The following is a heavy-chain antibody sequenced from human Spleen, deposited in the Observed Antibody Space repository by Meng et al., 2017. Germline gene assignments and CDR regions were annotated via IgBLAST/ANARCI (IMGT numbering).Heavy chain of an antibody. CDR1: GGSFSDYY. Sequence: QGQLQRGGAGLWKPSDTLSLTCGVSGGSFSDYYWSWIRQPPGKGLEWIGEINHSGSTNYNPSLESRATISVDTSQNNLSLKLSSVTAADSAVYYCARGPTTMAHDFDYWGQGTLVTVSS. D-gene: IGHD4-11*01. CDR3: ARGPTTMAHDFDY. CDR2: INHSGST. V-gene: IGHV4-34*01. J-gene: IGHJ4*02.